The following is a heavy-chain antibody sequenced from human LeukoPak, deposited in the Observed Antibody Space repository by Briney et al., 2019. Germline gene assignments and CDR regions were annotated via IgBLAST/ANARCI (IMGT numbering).Heavy chain of an antibody. D-gene: IGHD2-2*01. Sequence: GGSLRLSCAASGXTFSAYWMSWLRQAPGRGLEWVASIKQDGGEKYYVGSVMGRFTISKDNAKNSLYLQMNSLRVEDTAVYYCARDMHSSYEYWGQGTLVSVSS. J-gene: IGHJ4*02. CDR3: ARDMHSSYEY. V-gene: IGHV3-7*05. CDR2: IKQDGGEK. CDR1: GXTFSAYW.